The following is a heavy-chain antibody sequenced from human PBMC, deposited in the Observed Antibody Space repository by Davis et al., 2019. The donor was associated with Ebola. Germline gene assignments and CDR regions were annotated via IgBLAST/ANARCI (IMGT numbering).Heavy chain of an antibody. V-gene: IGHV3-43*02. CDR2: ISGDGGST. CDR1: GFTFDAYA. J-gene: IGHJ4*02. CDR3: ARDFGFLEWLRGIDY. Sequence: GGSLRLSCAASGFTFDAYAMHWVRQAPGKGLEWVSLISGDGGSTYYADSVKGRFTISRDNSKNTLYLQMNSLRAEDTAVYYCARDFGFLEWLRGIDYWGQGTLVTVSS. D-gene: IGHD3-3*01.